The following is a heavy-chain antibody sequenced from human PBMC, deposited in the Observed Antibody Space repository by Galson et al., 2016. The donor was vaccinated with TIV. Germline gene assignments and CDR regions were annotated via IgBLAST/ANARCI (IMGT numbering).Heavy chain of an antibody. J-gene: IGHJ6*03. Sequence: SVKVSCKASGGIFRSYAICWVRQAPGQGLEWMGGIIAIFGIPNYAQKFQGRVTITADESTTTVYMELSSLRSDDTAVYYCARGSSYYSNYLDVWGKGTTVTVSS. CDR1: GGIFRSYA. V-gene: IGHV1-69*13. D-gene: IGHD3-3*01. CDR2: IIAIFGIP. CDR3: ARGSSYYSNYLDV.